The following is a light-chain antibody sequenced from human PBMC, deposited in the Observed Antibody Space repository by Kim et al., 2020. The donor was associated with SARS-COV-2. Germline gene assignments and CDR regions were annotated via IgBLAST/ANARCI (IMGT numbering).Light chain of an antibody. CDR3: QQSDKLPLT. Sequence: ASGGDRVTITCQASQDIERYLKWFQQKPGKAPKLLIYDASNLEFGVPSRFSGSGSGTHFSFTITSLHPEDVATYYCQQSDKLPLTFGPGTKVDIK. CDR2: DAS. CDR1: QDIERY. V-gene: IGKV1-33*01. J-gene: IGKJ3*01.